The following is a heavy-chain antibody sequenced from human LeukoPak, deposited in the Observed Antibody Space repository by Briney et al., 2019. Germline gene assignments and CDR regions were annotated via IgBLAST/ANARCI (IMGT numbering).Heavy chain of an antibody. Sequence: SGGSLRLSCAASGFTFSSYAMSWVRQAPGKGLEWVSAISGSGGSTYYADSVKGRFTISRDNSKNTLSLQMNSLRPQDTAVYYCARDRSYCFDYWGQGTLVTVSS. D-gene: IGHD6-13*01. CDR2: ISGSGGST. CDR1: GFTFSSYA. CDR3: ARDRSYCFDY. V-gene: IGHV3-23*01. J-gene: IGHJ4*02.